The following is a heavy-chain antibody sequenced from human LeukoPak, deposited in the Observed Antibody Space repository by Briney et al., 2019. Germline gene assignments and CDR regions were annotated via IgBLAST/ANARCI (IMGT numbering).Heavy chain of an antibody. CDR3: ARGPLTPYDSSGYNWFDP. J-gene: IGHJ5*02. CDR2: IYYSGST. V-gene: IGHV4-30-4*01. Sequence: SQTLSLTCTVSGGSISSGDYYWSWIRQPPGKGLEWIGYIYYSGSTYYNPSLKSRVTISVDTSKNQFSLKLSSVTAADTAVYYCARGPLTPYDSSGYNWFDPWGQGTLVTVSS. D-gene: IGHD3-22*01. CDR1: GGSISSGDYY.